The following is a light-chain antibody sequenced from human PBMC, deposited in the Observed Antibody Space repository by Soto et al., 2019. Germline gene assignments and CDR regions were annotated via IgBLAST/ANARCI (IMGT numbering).Light chain of an antibody. CDR1: QSVSSNY. CDR3: QQRSNWPPIT. J-gene: IGKJ5*01. Sequence: EIVLTQSPGILSLSPGERATLSCRARQSVSSNYLAWYQHKPGQAPRPLIYGASTRATGIPVRFSGSGSGTEFTLTISSLQSEDFAVYYCQQRSNWPPITFGQGTRLEIK. CDR2: GAS. V-gene: IGKV3D-20*02.